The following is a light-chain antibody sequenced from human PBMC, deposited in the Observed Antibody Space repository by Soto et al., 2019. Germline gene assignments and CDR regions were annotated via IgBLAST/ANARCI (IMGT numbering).Light chain of an antibody. J-gene: IGKJ3*01. CDR1: QSVSSY. CDR2: DAS. CDR3: QQYNNWPPLT. Sequence: EIVLTQSPATLSLSPGERATLSCRASQSVSSYLAWYQQKPGQAPRLLIYDASTRATGIPARFSGSGSGTEFTLTISSLQSEDFTLYYCQQYNNWPPLTFGPGTKVDI. V-gene: IGKV3-15*01.